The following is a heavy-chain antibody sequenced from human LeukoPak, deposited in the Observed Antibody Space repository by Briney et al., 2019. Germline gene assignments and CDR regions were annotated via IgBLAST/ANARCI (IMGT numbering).Heavy chain of an antibody. CDR3: AKVYGSGLVEGAFDY. J-gene: IGHJ4*02. D-gene: IGHD6-19*01. Sequence: PGGSLRLSCAASGFTVSSNYMSWVRQAPGKGLEWVSGISWNSGSIGYADSVKGRFTISRDNAKNSLYLQMNSLRAEDTALYYCAKVYGSGLVEGAFDYWGQGTLVTVSS. V-gene: IGHV3-9*01. CDR2: ISWNSGSI. CDR1: GFTVSSNY.